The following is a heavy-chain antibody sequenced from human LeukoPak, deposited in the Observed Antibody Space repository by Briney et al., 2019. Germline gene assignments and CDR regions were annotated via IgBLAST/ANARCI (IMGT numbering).Heavy chain of an antibody. D-gene: IGHD1-1*01. CDR1: GASFSTNY. J-gene: IGHJ6*03. V-gene: IGHV4-59*01. CDR2: VFDSGST. Sequence: SETLSLTCSVSGASFSTNYWSWIRQPPGGGLEWIGYVFDSGSTNYNPSLKSRVTISVDTSTQQFSLRLSSVTAADTALYYCARLYQQSKWKYYYYYMDVWGKGTAVTVSS. CDR3: ARLYQQSKWKYYYYYMDV.